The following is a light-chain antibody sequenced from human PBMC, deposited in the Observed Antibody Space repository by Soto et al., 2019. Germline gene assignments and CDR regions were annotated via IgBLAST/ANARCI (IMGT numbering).Light chain of an antibody. V-gene: IGLV4-69*01. CDR3: QSLGTGIQV. Sequence: QLVLTQSPSASASLGASVKLTCTLSSGYSTYAIAWHQQQSEKGPRFLMKIKYDGTHSKGDGFFDRFSGSSSGAESHLTISSLQSEDEADYYCQSLGTGIQVFGGGTKLTVL. CDR1: SGYSTYA. J-gene: IGLJ3*02. CDR2: IKYDGTH.